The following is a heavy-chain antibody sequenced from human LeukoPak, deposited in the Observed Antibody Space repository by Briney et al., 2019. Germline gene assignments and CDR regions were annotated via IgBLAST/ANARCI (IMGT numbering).Heavy chain of an antibody. CDR1: GFTFSGSA. V-gene: IGHV3-73*01. CDR2: IRSKANSYAT. CDR3: TTRNYYDSSGHDY. D-gene: IGHD3-22*01. Sequence: GGSLRLSCAASGFTFSGSAMHWVRQASGKGLEWDGRIRSKANSYATAYAASVKGRFTISRDDSKNTAYLQMNSLKTEDTAVYYCTTRNYYDSSGHDYWGQGTLVTVSS. J-gene: IGHJ4*02.